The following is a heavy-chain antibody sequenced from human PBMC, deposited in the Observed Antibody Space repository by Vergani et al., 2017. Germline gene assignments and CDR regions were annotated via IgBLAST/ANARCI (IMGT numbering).Heavy chain of an antibody. CDR2: ISYDGSNK. J-gene: IGHJ6*03. CDR1: GFTFSSYA. Sequence: QVQLVESGGGVVQPGRSLRLSCAASGFTFSSYAMHWVRQAPGKGLEWVAVISYDGSNKYYADSVKGRFTISRDNSKNTLYLQMNSLRAEDTAVYYCARAGYSYGYFGYYYRDVWGKGTTVTVSS. CDR3: ARAGYSYGYFGYYYRDV. D-gene: IGHD5-18*01. V-gene: IGHV3-30-3*01.